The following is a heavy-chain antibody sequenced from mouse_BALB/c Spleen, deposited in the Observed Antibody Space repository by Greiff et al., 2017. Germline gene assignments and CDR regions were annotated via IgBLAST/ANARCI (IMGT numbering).Heavy chain of an antibody. V-gene: IGHV14-3*02. CDR1: GFNIKDTY. CDR2: IDPSNGNT. J-gene: IGHJ4*01. CDR3: ARWLLRGAMDY. D-gene: IGHD2-3*01. Sequence: VQLQQSGAELVKPGASVKLSCTASGFNIKDTYMHWVKQRPEQGLEWIGRIDPSNGNTKYDPKFQGKATITADTSSNTAYLQLSSLTSEDTAVYYCARWLLRGAMDYWGQGTSVTVSS.